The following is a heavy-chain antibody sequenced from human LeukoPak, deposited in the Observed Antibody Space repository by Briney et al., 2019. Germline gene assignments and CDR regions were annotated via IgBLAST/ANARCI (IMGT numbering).Heavy chain of an antibody. CDR1: GGSISSGGYS. D-gene: IGHD2-15*01. CDR3: ARGGARMAFDI. Sequence: SETLSLTCVVSGGSISSGGYSWSWIRQPPGKGLEWIGYIYHSGSTYYNPSLKSRVTISVDRSKNQFSLKLSSVTAADTAVYYCARGGARMAFDIWGQGTMVTVSS. CDR2: IYHSGST. V-gene: IGHV4-30-2*01. J-gene: IGHJ3*02.